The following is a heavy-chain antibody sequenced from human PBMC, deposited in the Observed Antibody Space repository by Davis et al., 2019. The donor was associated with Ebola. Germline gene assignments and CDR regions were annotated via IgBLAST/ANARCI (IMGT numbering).Heavy chain of an antibody. CDR2: ISSSSSYI. D-gene: IGHD1-26*01. V-gene: IGHV3-21*01. Sequence: PGGSLRLSCAASGFTFSSYSMNWVRQAPGKGLEWVSSISSSSSYIYYADSVKGRFTISRDNAKNSLYLQMNSLRAEDTAVYYCARDQGATTDLWYFDLWGRGTLVTVSS. CDR3: ARDQGATTDLWYFDL. J-gene: IGHJ2*01. CDR1: GFTFSSYS.